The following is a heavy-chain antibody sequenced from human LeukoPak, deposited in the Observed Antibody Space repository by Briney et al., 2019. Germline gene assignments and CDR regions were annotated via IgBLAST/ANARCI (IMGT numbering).Heavy chain of an antibody. CDR2: ISAYTGNT. Sequence: VASVKVSCKASGYTFTSYGISWVRQVPGQGLEWMGWISAYTGNTNYAQNLQGRVTMTTDTSTRTAYMDLRSLRSDDTAVYYCARERGGRWLQFSTFDYWGQGTLVTVSS. CDR3: ARERGGRWLQFSTFDY. D-gene: IGHD5-24*01. CDR1: GYTFTSYG. V-gene: IGHV1-18*01. J-gene: IGHJ4*02.